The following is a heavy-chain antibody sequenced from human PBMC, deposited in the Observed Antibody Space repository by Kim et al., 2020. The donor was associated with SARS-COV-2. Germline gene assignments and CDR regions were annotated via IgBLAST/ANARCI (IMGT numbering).Heavy chain of an antibody. D-gene: IGHD2-15*01. Sequence: GGSTSDAESVKRRFTISRDNAKNTLYLQMNSLIAGDTAVYYCASGLTPGQYWGQGTLVTVSS. CDR2: GGST. J-gene: IGHJ4*02. V-gene: IGHV3-74*01. CDR3: ASGLTPGQY.